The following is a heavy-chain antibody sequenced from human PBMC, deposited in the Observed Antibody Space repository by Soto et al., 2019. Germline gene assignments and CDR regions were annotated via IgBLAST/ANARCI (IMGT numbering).Heavy chain of an antibody. Sequence: EVQLVESGGGLVKPGGSLRLSCAASGFTFSSYSMNWVRQSPGKGLEWVSSISSSSSYIYYADSVKGRFTISRDNAKNALYLQMNSRRAEDTAVYYCARDWFIYGSNSDYYYYGMDVWGQGTTVTVSS. CDR1: GFTFSSYS. V-gene: IGHV3-21*01. CDR2: ISSSSSYI. CDR3: ARDWFIYGSNSDYYYYGMDV. J-gene: IGHJ6*02. D-gene: IGHD4-17*01.